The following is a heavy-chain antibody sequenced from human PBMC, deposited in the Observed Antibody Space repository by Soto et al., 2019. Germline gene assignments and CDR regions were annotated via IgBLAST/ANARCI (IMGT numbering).Heavy chain of an antibody. CDR3: ARDQDSRGKIHYDYGMDV. CDR1: GFNFRDYY. Sequence: QVQLEESGGGLVKPGGSLRLSCAASGFNFRDYYFNWIRRAPGKGLEWVSYISGSGSIIYYADSVKGRFTISRDNAKNSVYLQMNSLRDEDTAVYYWARDQDSRGKIHYDYGMDVWGQGTTVTVS. CDR2: ISGSGSII. V-gene: IGHV3-11*01. D-gene: IGHD6-13*01. J-gene: IGHJ6*02.